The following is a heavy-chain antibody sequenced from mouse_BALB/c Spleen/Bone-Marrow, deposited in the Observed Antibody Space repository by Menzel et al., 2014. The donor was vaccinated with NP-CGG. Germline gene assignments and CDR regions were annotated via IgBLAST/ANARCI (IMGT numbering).Heavy chain of an antibody. CDR2: INTNGGNT. CDR1: GFTFSSYG. Sequence: DVKLVESGGGLVQPGGSLKLSCAASGFTFSSYGMSWVRQTPDKRLELVATINTNGGNTYYPDSVKGQFTISRDNAKNTLYLPMSSLKSEDTAMYCCARCLDYWGQGTTLTVSS. CDR3: ARCLDY. J-gene: IGHJ2*01. V-gene: IGHV5-6-3*01.